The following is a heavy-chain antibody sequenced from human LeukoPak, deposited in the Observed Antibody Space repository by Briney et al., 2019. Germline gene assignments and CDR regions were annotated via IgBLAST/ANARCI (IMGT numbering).Heavy chain of an antibody. CDR2: INPNSGGT. D-gene: IGHD3-3*01. CDR3: ARTLRFLEWAIMDV. V-gene: IGHV1-2*02. CDR1: GGTFSSYA. Sequence: ASVKVSCKASGGTFSSYAISWVRQAPGQGLEWMGWINPNSGGTNYAQKFQGRVTMTRDTSISTAYMELSRLRSDDTAVYYCARTLRFLEWAIMDVWGKGTTVTVSS. J-gene: IGHJ6*03.